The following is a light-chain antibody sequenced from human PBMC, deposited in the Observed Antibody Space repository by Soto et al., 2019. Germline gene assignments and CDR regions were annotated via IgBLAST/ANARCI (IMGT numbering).Light chain of an antibody. CDR1: QTVHTSY. CDR2: GGS. CDR3: QQYNNWPLT. Sequence: EIVLTQSPGTLSLSPGERATLTCRASQTVHTSYLAWYQQKPGQAPRLLIFGGSGRATGTPDRFSGSGSGTHFTLTISSLQSEDFALYYCQQYNNWPLTFGGGTKVDIK. V-gene: IGKV3-20*01. J-gene: IGKJ4*01.